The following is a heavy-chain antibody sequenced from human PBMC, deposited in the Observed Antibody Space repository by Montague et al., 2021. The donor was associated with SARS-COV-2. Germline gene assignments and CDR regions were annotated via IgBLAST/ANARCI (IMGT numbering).Heavy chain of an antibody. CDR3: TREGYQVLWSDYYYYGMDV. Sequence: SETLSLTCTVSGGSISSSTYYWSWIRQPPGKGLEWIGEINHSGSTNYNPSLKSRVTISVDTSKNQFSLKLSSVTAADTAVYYCTREGYQVLWSDYYYYGMDVWGQGTTVTVSS. D-gene: IGHD2-2*01. V-gene: IGHV4-39*07. J-gene: IGHJ6*02. CDR2: INHSGST. CDR1: GGSISSSTYY.